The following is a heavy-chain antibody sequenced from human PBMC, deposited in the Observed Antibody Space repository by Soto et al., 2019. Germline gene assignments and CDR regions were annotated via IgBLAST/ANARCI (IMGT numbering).Heavy chain of an antibody. D-gene: IGHD2-15*01. CDR3: AGSYCSGGSCYSGY. CDR1: GGSFSGYY. CDR2: INHSGST. J-gene: IGHJ4*02. V-gene: IGHV4-34*01. Sequence: PSETLSLTCAVYGGSFSGYYWSWIRQPPGKGLEWIGEINHSGSTNYNPSLKSRVTISVDTSKNQFSLKLSSVTAADTAVYYCAGSYCSGGSCYSGYWGQGTLVTVSS.